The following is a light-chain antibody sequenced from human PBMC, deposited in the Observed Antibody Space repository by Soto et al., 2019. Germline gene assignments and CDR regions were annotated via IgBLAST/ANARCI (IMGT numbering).Light chain of an antibody. Sequence: QSVLTQPPSASGTPGQRITISCSGRTSNIGSNIVAWYQHLPGTAPKLLIYDNTQRPSGGPDRFFGSKSGTSASLAISGLQTDDESHYYCAAWDDSLNGMVFGGGTKLTVL. V-gene: IGLV1-44*01. CDR3: AAWDDSLNGMV. J-gene: IGLJ3*02. CDR2: DNT. CDR1: TSNIGSNI.